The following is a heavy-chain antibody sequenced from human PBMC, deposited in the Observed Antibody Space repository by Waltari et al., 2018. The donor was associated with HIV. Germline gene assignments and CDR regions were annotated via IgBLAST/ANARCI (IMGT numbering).Heavy chain of an antibody. Sequence: QVQLQESGPGLVKPSETLSLTCTVSGASLRSCYWSWLRQPAGKGLEWIGRIYPSGTTDYTPALKTRVTMSLDTSRTQCSLRLSSVTAADTAGYYCARDFDPWGQGILVTVAS. V-gene: IGHV4-4*07. J-gene: IGHJ5*02. CDR3: ARDFDP. CDR2: IYPSGTT. CDR1: GASLRSCY.